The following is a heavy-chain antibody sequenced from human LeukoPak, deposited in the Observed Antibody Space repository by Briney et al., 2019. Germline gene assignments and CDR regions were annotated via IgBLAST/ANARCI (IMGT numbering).Heavy chain of an antibody. Sequence: ASVKVSCKASGYTFTSYDINWVRQATGQGLEWMGWMNPNSGNTGYAQKFQGRVTMTRNTSISTAYMELSSLRSGDTAVCFCARGASRSFDYWGQGTLVTVSS. J-gene: IGHJ4*02. CDR3: ARGASRSFDY. CDR1: GYTFTSYD. CDR2: MNPNSGNT. V-gene: IGHV1-8*01.